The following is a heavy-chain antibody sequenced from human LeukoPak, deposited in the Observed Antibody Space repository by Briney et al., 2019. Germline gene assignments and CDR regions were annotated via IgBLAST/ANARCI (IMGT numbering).Heavy chain of an antibody. D-gene: IGHD3-3*01. CDR1: GFTFSSYS. J-gene: IGHJ4*02. CDR3: ASVYDFWVLAY. V-gene: IGHV3-48*04. Sequence: GGSLRLSCAASGFTFSSYSMNWVRQAPGKGLEWVSYISSSDSTIYYADSVKGRFTISRDNAKNSLYLQMNSLRAEDTAVYYCASVYDFWVLAYWGQGTLVTVSS. CDR2: ISSSDSTI.